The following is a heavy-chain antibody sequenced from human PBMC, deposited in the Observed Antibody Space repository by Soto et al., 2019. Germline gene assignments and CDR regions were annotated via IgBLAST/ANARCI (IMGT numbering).Heavy chain of an antibody. V-gene: IGHV1-69*13. CDR3: ARVVHELNNHYYYGMVV. CDR1: GGTFSSYA. Sequence: SVKLSCKASGGTFSSYAVSWVRQAPGQGLEWMGGIIPIFGTANYAQKFQGRVTITADESTSTAYMELSSLRSEDTAVYYCARVVHELNNHYYYGMVVWGQGTTGTVSS. D-gene: IGHD1-26*01. CDR2: IIPIFGTA. J-gene: IGHJ6*02.